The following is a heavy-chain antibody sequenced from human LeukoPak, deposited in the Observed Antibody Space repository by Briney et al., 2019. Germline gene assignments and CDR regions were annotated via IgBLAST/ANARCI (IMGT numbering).Heavy chain of an antibody. J-gene: IGHJ6*02. CDR2: IHPDGSQT. CDR3: ARDLGYSGYDRSYGMDV. D-gene: IGHD5-12*01. CDR1: GFTFSNHW. V-gene: IGHV3-7*01. Sequence: GGSLRLSCAASGFTFSNHWMTWVRQAPGKGLEWVAHIHPDGSQTQYVDSVRGRFTISRDNAKNSLYLQMNSLRAEDTAVYYCARDLGYSGYDRSYGMDVWGQGTTVTVSS.